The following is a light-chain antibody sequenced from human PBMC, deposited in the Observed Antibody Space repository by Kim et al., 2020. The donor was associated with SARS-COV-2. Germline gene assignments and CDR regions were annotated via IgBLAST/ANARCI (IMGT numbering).Light chain of an antibody. CDR1: SLRSYY. J-gene: IGLJ2*01. CDR2: GKN. V-gene: IGLV3-19*01. Sequence: LEQTVRITCQGDSLRSYYASWYQQKPGQTPVLVIYGKNNRPSGIPDRFSGSSSGNTASSTITGAQAEDEADYYGNSRDSSGNHPVVFGGGTKLTVL. CDR3: NSRDSSGNHPVV.